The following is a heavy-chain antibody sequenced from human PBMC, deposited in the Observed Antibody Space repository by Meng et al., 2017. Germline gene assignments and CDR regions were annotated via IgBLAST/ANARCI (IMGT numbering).Heavy chain of an antibody. D-gene: IGHD2-15*01. CDR1: GYTFTSYA. CDR2: LNAGNGDT. CDR3: ARDSCTGGICYRGSFDY. Sequence: GHVWRYVAEVKEPGVSVKVSCKAYGYTFTSYAMHWVRQAPGQSLEWMGWLNAGNGDTKYSQKFQGRVTITRDSSASTAYMELSSLRSEDTAVYYCARDSCTGGICYRGSFDYWAQGTLVTVSS. J-gene: IGHJ4*02. V-gene: IGHV1-3*01.